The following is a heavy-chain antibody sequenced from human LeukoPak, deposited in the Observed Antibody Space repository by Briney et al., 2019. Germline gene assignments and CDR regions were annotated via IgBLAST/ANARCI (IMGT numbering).Heavy chain of an antibody. D-gene: IGHD6-13*01. V-gene: IGHV6-1*01. Sequence: SQTLSLTCAISGDSVSSNSAAWNWNRQSPSRGLEWLGRTYYRSKWYNDYAVSVKSRITINPDTSKNQFSLQLNSVTPEDTAVYYCASHSSSWYRDAFDIWGQGTMVTVSS. CDR3: ASHSSSWYRDAFDI. J-gene: IGHJ3*02. CDR2: TYYRSKWYN. CDR1: GDSVSSNSAA.